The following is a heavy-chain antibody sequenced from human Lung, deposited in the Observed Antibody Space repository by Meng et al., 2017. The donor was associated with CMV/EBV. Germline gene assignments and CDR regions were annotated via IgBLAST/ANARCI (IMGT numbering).Heavy chain of an antibody. V-gene: IGHV1-2*06. J-gene: IGHJ4*01. CDR2: VNPISDDT. D-gene: IGHD6-19*01. CDR1: GYSFSGFY. Sequence: VQLVRSGAEVKRPGASAKISCQASGYSFSGFYPNWARQAPGHGLEWLGRVNPISDDTHLAQKFEGRITVTRGATINTAFMELTRLRPDDTAVYYCAKSSDNGWSSWGPGTLVTVSS. CDR3: AKSSDNGWSS.